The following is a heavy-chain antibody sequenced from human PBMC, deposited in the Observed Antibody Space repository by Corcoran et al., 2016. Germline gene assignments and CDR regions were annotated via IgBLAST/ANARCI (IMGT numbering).Heavy chain of an antibody. J-gene: IGHJ3*01. V-gene: IGHV1-46*01. Sequence: QVQLVQSGAEVKKPGASVKVSCKASGYTFTSYYMHWVRQAPGQGLEWMGIINPSGGSTSYAQKFQGRVTMTRDTSTSTVYMELSSLRSEDTAGYYCARSRERWPHESWGQGTMVTVSS. CDR1: GYTFTSYY. CDR3: ARSRERWPHES. CDR2: INPSGGST.